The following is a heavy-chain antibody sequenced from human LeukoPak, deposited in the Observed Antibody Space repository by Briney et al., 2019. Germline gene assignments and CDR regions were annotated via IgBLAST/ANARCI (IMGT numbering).Heavy chain of an antibody. CDR3: TKSDGYGLIRL. D-gene: IGHD3-10*01. Sequence: SETLSLTCAVYGGSFGGYYWSWIRQPPGKGLEWIGEINDSGSSNYIPSLKSRVTISVDRSKNQFSLKVISLTAADTAAYYCTKSDGYGLIRLCGRGTMVTVSS. J-gene: IGHJ3*01. CDR2: INDSGSS. CDR1: GGSFGGYY. V-gene: IGHV4-34*03.